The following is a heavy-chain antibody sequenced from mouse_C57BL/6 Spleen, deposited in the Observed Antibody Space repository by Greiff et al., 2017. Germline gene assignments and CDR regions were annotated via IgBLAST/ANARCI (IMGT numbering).Heavy chain of an antibody. J-gene: IGHJ4*01. CDR3: ARRDSIAMDY. CDR2: IYPGDGDT. CDR1: GYAFSSYW. V-gene: IGHV1-80*01. Sequence: VQLVESGAELVKPGASVKISCKASGYAFSSYWMNWVKQRPGKGLEWIGQIYPGDGDTNYNGKFKGKATLTADKSSSTAYMQLSSLTSEDSAVYFCARRDSIAMDYWGQGTSVTVSS. D-gene: IGHD2-10*02.